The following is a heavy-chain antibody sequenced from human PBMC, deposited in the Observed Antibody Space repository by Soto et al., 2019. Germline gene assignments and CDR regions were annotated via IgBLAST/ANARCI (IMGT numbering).Heavy chain of an antibody. CDR2: IIPIFGTA. V-gene: IGHV1-69*01. CDR3: ARGGGYDFWSGYYGWFDP. CDR1: GGTFSSYA. D-gene: IGHD3-3*01. Sequence: QVQLVQSGAEVKKPGSSVKVSCKASGGTFSSYAISWVRQAPGQGLEWMGGIIPIFGTANSAQKFQGRVTMTADEAISTAYMELSSLRSEDTAVYYCARGGGYDFWSGYYGWFDPWGQGTLVTVSS. J-gene: IGHJ5*02.